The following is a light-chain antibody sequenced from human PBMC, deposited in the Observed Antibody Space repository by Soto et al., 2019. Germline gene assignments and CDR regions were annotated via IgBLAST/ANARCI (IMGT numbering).Light chain of an antibody. CDR1: QSVSGN. V-gene: IGKV3-15*01. Sequence: EIVMTQSPATLSVSPGERVTLSCRASQSVSGNVAWYQQKPGQTPRLLIYGTYTRAAGIPGRFSGTVSGTEFTLTVSSLQSEYFAVYYCQQYDSWPLFGQGTRLEIK. CDR3: QQYDSWPL. CDR2: GTY. J-gene: IGKJ5*01.